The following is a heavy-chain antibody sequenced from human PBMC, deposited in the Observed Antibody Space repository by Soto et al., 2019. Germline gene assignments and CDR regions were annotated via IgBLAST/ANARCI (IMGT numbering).Heavy chain of an antibody. CDR1: GGTFSSYA. V-gene: IGHV1-69*13. J-gene: IGHJ6*02. Sequence: AASVKVSCKASGGTFSSYAISWVRQAPGQGLEWMGGIIPIFGTANYAQKFQGRVTITADESTSTAYMELSSLRSEDTAVYYCARDGYCSGGSCYSALDYYYYGMDVWGQGTTVTVSS. CDR2: IIPIFGTA. CDR3: ARDGYCSGGSCYSALDYYYYGMDV. D-gene: IGHD2-15*01.